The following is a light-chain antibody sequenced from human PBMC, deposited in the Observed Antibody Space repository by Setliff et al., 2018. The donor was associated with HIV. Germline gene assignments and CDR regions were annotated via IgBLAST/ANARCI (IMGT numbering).Light chain of an antibody. J-gene: IGLJ1*01. V-gene: IGLV3-21*04. CDR1: NVGSYN. Sequence: SYELTQAPSVSVAPGETASISCGGSNVGSYNVHWYQQKPGQAPVLVIYYGRDRPSGVPDRFSASTSGNTATLTISGVEAGDEADYYCQVWNTDSHHPVFGTGTKVTVL. CDR2: YGR. CDR3: QVWNTDSHHPV.